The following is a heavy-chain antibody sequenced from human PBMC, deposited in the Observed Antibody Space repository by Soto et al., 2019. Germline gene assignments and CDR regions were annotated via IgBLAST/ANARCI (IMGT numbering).Heavy chain of an antibody. Sequence: RSETLSLTCAVYGGSFSWYYWSRVRQPPGKGLEWIGEINHSGSTNYNPSLKSRVTISVDTSKNQFSLKLSSVTAADTAVYYCARLGWQYDKNDYWGQGTLVTVSS. CDR2: INHSGST. J-gene: IGHJ4*02. CDR3: ARLGWQYDKNDY. V-gene: IGHV4-34*01. D-gene: IGHD3-22*01. CDR1: GGSFSWYY.